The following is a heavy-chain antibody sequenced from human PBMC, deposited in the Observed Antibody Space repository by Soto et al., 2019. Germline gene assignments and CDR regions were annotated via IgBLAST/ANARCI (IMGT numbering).Heavy chain of an antibody. CDR2: IYYSGST. CDR3: ARRIREGGSIAAYYYYYMDV. Sequence: QVQLQESGPGLVKPSETLSLTCTVSGGSISSYYWSWIRQPPGKGLEWIGYIYYSGSTNYNPSLKRRGAISVDTSKNQFSLKLSSVTAADTAVYYCARRIREGGSIAAYYYYYMDVWGKGTTVTVSS. CDR1: GGSISSYY. V-gene: IGHV4-59*08. J-gene: IGHJ6*03. D-gene: IGHD6-13*01.